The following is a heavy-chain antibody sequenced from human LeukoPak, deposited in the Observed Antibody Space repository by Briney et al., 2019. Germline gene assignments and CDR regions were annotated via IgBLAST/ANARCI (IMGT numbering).Heavy chain of an antibody. CDR2: MNPNSGNT. CDR1: GYTFTSYD. D-gene: IGHD2-2*01. CDR3: ARDAPTIHCSSTSCRKANNWFDP. V-gene: IGHV1-8*01. Sequence: ASVKVSCKASGYTFTSYDINWVRQATGQGLEWMGWMNPNSGNTGYAQKFQGRVTMTRNTSISTAYMELSSLRSDDTAVYYCARDAPTIHCSSTSCRKANNWFDPWGQGTLVTVSS. J-gene: IGHJ5*02.